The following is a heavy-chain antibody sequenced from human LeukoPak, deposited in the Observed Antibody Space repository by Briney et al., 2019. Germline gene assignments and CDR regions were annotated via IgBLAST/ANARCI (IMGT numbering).Heavy chain of an antibody. D-gene: IGHD3-16*01. Sequence: QTGGSLRLSCAASGFTFSTYAMSWVRQAPGKGLEWVSGISGSGGSTHYADSVKGRFTISRDNSKNTLYLQMNSLRAEDTAVYYCARSRGPNTFGGVHDYWGQGTLVTVSS. CDR3: ARSRGPNTFGGVHDY. J-gene: IGHJ4*02. V-gene: IGHV3-23*01. CDR2: ISGSGGST. CDR1: GFTFSTYA.